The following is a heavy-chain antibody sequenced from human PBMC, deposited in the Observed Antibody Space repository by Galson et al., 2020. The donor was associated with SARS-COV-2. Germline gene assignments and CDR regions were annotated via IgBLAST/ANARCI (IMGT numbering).Heavy chain of an antibody. V-gene: IGHV3-43*01. CDR1: GINFDDSA. D-gene: IGHD2-2*01. CDR2: NSWDGNDT. J-gene: IGHJ4*02. CDR3: ARTPFCSSPSCDYFLDS. Sequence: GESLKIPCAASGINFDDSAMQWVRQGPGKGLEWVSLNSWDGNDTYYSDSVKGRFTIPRDNNKNSLFRQMSSLTTEDTAVYYCARTPFCSSPSCDYFLDSWGQGTLVTVSS.